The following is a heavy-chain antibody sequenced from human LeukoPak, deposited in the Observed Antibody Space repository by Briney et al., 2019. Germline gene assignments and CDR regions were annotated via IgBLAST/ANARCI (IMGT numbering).Heavy chain of an antibody. CDR3: ASSPRPYYYDSSGYYLAY. D-gene: IGHD3-22*01. CDR2: IYYSGST. CDR1: GGSISSYY. V-gene: IGHV4-59*01. Sequence: PSETLSLTCTVSGGSISSYYWSWIRQPPGKGLEWIGYIYYSGSTNYNPSLKSRVTISVDTSKNQFSLKLSSVTAADTAVYYCASSPRPYYYDSSGYYLAYWSQGTLVTVSS. J-gene: IGHJ4*02.